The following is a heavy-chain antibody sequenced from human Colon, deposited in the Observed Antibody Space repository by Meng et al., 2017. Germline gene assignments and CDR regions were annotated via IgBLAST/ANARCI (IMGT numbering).Heavy chain of an antibody. J-gene: IGHJ3*01. CDR2: VHHSGRT. D-gene: IGHD3-10*02. CDR1: GYSISSGYY. V-gene: IGHV4-38-2*01. Sequence: SETLSLTCAVSGYSISSGYYCGWIRQPPGKGLEWIGSVHHSGRTYYNPSLKSRITMSVDPSTNQFSLKLSSVTAADTAVYFCARTMYREGGAFDVWGQGTMVTVSS. CDR3: ARTMYREGGAFDV.